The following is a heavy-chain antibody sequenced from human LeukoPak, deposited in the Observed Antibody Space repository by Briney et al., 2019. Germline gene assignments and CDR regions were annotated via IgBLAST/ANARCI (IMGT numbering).Heavy chain of an antibody. D-gene: IGHD1/OR15-1a*01. CDR3: ATSESQTRFDY. V-gene: IGHV5-51*01. Sequence: GESLKISCKGSGYNFTTYWIGWVRQMPGKGLDWVGIIFPGDSDTTYSPSFQGQVTISADKSTSTAYLQWNSLKASDTAIYYCATSESQTRFDYWGQGTLVTVSS. CDR2: IFPGDSDT. J-gene: IGHJ4*02. CDR1: GYNFTTYW.